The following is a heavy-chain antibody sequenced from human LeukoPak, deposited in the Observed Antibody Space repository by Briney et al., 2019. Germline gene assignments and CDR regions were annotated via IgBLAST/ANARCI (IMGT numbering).Heavy chain of an antibody. CDR3: AKAPATPCSGVYCYPFDH. D-gene: IGHD2-15*01. CDR1: GFTFSNSW. CDR2: IKADGSQK. V-gene: IGHV3-7*01. Sequence: GGSLRLSCAASGFTFSNSWMSWVRQAPERGLEWVANIKADGSQKDYVDSMKGRFTVSRDNAKNSVYLEMKSLRVEDTAIYYCAKAPATPCSGVYCYPFDHWGQGTLVTVSS. J-gene: IGHJ4*02.